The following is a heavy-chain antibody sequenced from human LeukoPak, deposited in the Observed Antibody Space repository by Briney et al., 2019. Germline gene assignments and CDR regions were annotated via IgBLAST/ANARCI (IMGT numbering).Heavy chain of an antibody. CDR3: AKRTMSAFDS. Sequence: GGSLRLSCAASGFAFNNYAMAWVRQAPGKGLEWVSAIGNSGGSTYYADSVKGRFTISRDNSKNTLSLQMNSLTVEDAATYYCAKRTMSAFDSWGQGTQLIVSS. V-gene: IGHV3-23*01. D-gene: IGHD5-24*01. J-gene: IGHJ4*02. CDR1: GFAFNNYA. CDR2: IGNSGGST.